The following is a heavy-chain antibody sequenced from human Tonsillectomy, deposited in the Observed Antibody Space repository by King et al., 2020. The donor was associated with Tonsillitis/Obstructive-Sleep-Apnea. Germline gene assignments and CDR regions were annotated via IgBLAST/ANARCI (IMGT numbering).Heavy chain of an antibody. J-gene: IGHJ4*02. Sequence: VQLVESGGGLIRPGGSLRLSCAASGLTVMTNYMTWVRQAPGKGLEWVSVIYTTGITKYADSVTGRFSISRDNSKNTVDLQMKSLRDEDTAVYYCVSGKIWLSSWGQGTLVTVSS. D-gene: IGHD5-24*01. CDR2: IYTTGIT. CDR3: VSGKIWLSS. V-gene: IGHV3-53*01. CDR1: GLTVMTNY.